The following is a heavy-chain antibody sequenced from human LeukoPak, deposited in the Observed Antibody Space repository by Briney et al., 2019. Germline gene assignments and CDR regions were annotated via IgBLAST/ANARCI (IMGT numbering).Heavy chain of an antibody. V-gene: IGHV3-21*01. CDR3: ARVDYDSSGCFDY. Sequence: GGSLRLSCAAPGFTFSSYSMNWVRQAPGKGLEWVLSISSSSSYIYYADSVKGRFTISRDNAKNSLYLQMNSLRAEDTAVYYCARVDYDSSGCFDYWGQGTLVTVSS. D-gene: IGHD3-22*01. J-gene: IGHJ4*02. CDR1: GFTFSSYS. CDR2: ISSSSSYI.